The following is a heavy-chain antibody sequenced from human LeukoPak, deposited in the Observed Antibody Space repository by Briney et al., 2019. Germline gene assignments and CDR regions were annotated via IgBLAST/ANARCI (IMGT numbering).Heavy chain of an antibody. V-gene: IGHV3-23*01. J-gene: IGHJ4*02. Sequence: GGSLRLSCAASDFSFSNYAMSWVRQAPGKGLEWVSAVSNRGGSTYYADSVKGRFTISRDNSKNTLYLQMNSLRAEDTAVYYCAKDRDPYDYGSGSYYNGVFDYWGQGALVTVSS. CDR3: AKDRDPYDYGSGSYYNGVFDY. CDR2: VSNRGGST. CDR1: DFSFSNYA. D-gene: IGHD3-10*01.